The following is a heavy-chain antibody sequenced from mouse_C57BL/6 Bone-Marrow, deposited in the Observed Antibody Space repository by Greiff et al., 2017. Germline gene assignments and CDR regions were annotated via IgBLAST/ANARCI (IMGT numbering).Heavy chain of an antibody. CDR2: IDPSDSYT. V-gene: IGHV1-50*01. Sequence: QVQLQQPGAELVKPGASVKLSCKASGYTFTSYWMQWVKQRPGQGLEWIGEIDPSDSYTNYNQKFKGKATFTVDTSSSTAYMQLSSLTSEDSAVYYWAITTVVAPYAMDYWGQGTSVTVSS. D-gene: IGHD1-1*01. CDR1: GYTFTSYW. CDR3: AITTVVAPYAMDY. J-gene: IGHJ4*01.